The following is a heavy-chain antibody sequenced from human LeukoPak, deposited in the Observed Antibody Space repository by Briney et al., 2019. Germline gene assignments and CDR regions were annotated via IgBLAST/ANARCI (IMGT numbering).Heavy chain of an antibody. Sequence: GGSLRLSCAPSDFDFSSHAMTWVRQAPGKGLEWVSAIGISGTKTYYGDSVKGRFLISRDNSKNTLYLQMNSLRVEDTAVYFCANEIRPNDYWGQGTLVTVAS. D-gene: IGHD4-17*01. V-gene: IGHV3-23*01. J-gene: IGHJ4*02. CDR3: ANEIRPNDY. CDR1: DFDFSSHA. CDR2: IGISGTKT.